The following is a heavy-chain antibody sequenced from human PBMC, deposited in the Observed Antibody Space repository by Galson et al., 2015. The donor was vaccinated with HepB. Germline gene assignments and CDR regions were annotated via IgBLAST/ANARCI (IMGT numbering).Heavy chain of an antibody. CDR1: GFTFSSYG. CDR2: IRYDGSNK. Sequence: SLRLSCAASGFTFSSYGMHWVRQAPGKGLEWVAFIRYDGSNKYYADSVKGRFTISRDNSKNTLYLQMNSLRAEDTAVYYCAVLLLWFGESIIDYWGQGTLVTVSS. V-gene: IGHV3-30*02. D-gene: IGHD3-10*01. J-gene: IGHJ4*02. CDR3: AVLLLWFGESIIDY.